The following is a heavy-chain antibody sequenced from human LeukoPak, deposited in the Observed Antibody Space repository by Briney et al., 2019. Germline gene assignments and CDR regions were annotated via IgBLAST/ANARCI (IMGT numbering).Heavy chain of an antibody. CDR1: GGSFNGYY. Sequence: SETLSLTCAVYGGSFNGYYWSWIRQPPGKGLEWIGEINHNGSTNYNPSLKSRVTISVDTSKNQFSLKLSSVTAADTAVYYCARGRGAWYYDILTGYYTGPYYFDYWGQGTLVTVSS. CDR3: ARGRGAWYYDILTGYYTGPYYFDY. D-gene: IGHD3-9*01. J-gene: IGHJ4*02. V-gene: IGHV4-34*01. CDR2: INHNGST.